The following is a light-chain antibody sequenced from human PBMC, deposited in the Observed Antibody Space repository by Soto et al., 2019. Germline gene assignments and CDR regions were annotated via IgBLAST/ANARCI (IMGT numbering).Light chain of an antibody. CDR1: QRVSSS. V-gene: IGKV3-11*01. Sequence: TQSPATRSMSSVEIVSVWSSATQRVSSSVAWYQQKSGQAPRLLIYDASVRATGIPARFSGSGSGTDFTLTISSLEPEDFAVYYCQQYSKWPITCGQGTRLEIK. J-gene: IGKJ5*01. CDR2: DAS. CDR3: QQYSKWPIT.